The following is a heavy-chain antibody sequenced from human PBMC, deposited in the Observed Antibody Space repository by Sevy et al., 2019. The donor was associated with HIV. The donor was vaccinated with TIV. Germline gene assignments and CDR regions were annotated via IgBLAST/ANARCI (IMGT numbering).Heavy chain of an antibody. Sequence: GGSLRLSCAASGFTFSNYEMNWVRQVPGKGLEWVSYISNSGSTMYYADSVKGRFTITRDNAKKSRYVQMNSLRVEDTAFYYCARNGGAYDKGFDPWGQGTLVTVSS. V-gene: IGHV3-48*03. CDR2: ISNSGSTM. J-gene: IGHJ5*02. CDR3: ARNGGAYDKGFDP. CDR1: GFTFSNYE. D-gene: IGHD3-22*01.